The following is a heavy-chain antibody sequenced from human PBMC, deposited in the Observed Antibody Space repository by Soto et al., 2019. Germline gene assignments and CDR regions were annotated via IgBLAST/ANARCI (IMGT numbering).Heavy chain of an antibody. V-gene: IGHV1-69*01. J-gene: IGHJ4*02. CDR3: ASERVAEMATGGYFDN. Sequence: QVHLVQSGAEVKKPGSSVKVSCKTSGGTFSDLAFSWVRQAPRQGLEWVGGIIPLFGTPNYAREFQGRVSISADGSSNTVYMELRSLRSEDTAVYYCASERVAEMATGGYFDNWGQGTLVTVSS. D-gene: IGHD5-12*01. CDR1: GGTFSDLA. CDR2: IIPLFGTP.